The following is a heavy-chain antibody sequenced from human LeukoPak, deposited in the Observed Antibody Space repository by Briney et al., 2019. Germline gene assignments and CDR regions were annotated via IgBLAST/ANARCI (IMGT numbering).Heavy chain of an antibody. D-gene: IGHD2-2*01. CDR3: AGGYQLLSVNWFDP. V-gene: IGHV4-34*01. J-gene: IGHJ5*02. CDR1: GGSFSSYY. CDR2: INHSGST. Sequence: SETLSLTCAVYGGSFSSYYWSWIRQPPGKGLEWIGEINHSGSTDYNPSLKSRVTISVDKSKNQFSLKLSSVTAADTAVYYCAGGYQLLSVNWFDPWGQGTLVTVSS.